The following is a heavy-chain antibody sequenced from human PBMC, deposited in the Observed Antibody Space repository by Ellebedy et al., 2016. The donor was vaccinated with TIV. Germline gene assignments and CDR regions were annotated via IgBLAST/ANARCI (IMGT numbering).Heavy chain of an antibody. CDR2: IIPIFGTA. CDR3: ARIRRGPNHYCGGDCYSLASWSYYYGMDV. D-gene: IGHD2-21*01. V-gene: IGHV1-69*13. Sequence: SVKVSCXASGGTFSSYAISWVRQAPGQGLEWMGGIIPIFGTANYAQKFQGRVTITADESTSTAYMELSSLRSEDTAVYYCARIRRGPNHYCGGDCYSLASWSYYYGMDVWGQGTTVTVSS. J-gene: IGHJ6*02. CDR1: GGTFSSYA.